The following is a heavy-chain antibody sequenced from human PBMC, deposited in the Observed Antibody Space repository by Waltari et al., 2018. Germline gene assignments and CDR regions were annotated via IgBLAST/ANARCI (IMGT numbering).Heavy chain of an antibody. Sequence: QVQLLHSGAEVKKPGSSVKVSCKSSGGPFSSYTVSWVRQAAGHGIEWLGRIIPILGIANYAQKFQGRVTITADKATSTAYMELSSLRSEDTAVYYCAREGEAYCSGGSCYSYDYWGQGTLVTVSS. CDR1: GGPFSSYT. D-gene: IGHD2-15*01. CDR2: IIPILGIA. V-gene: IGHV1-69*04. J-gene: IGHJ4*02. CDR3: AREGEAYCSGGSCYSYDY.